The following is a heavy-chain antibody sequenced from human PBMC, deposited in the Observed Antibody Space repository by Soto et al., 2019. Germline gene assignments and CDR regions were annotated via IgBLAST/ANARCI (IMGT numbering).Heavy chain of an antibody. J-gene: IGHJ5*02. CDR1: GYTFTSYA. Sequence: ASVKVSCKASGYTFTSYAMHWVRQAPGQRLEWMGWINAGNGNTKYSQKFQGRVTITRDTSASTAYMELSSLRSEDTAVYYCARPYYYDSSGYYGGSIDPWGQGTLVTVSS. CDR2: INAGNGNT. CDR3: ARPYYYDSSGYYGGSIDP. V-gene: IGHV1-3*01. D-gene: IGHD3-22*01.